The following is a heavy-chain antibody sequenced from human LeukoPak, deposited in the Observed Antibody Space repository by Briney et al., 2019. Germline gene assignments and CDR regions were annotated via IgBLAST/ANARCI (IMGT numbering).Heavy chain of an antibody. V-gene: IGHV1-24*01. D-gene: IGHD5-24*01. CDR2: FDPEDGET. CDR1: GGTFSSYA. CDR3: ARDGEDVEMATIMFGDY. Sequence: ASVKVSCKASGGTFSSYAISWVRQAPGKGLEWMGGFDPEDGETIYAQKFQGRVTMTEDTSTDTAYMELSSLRSEDTAVYYCARDGEDVEMATIMFGDYWGQGTLVTVSS. J-gene: IGHJ4*02.